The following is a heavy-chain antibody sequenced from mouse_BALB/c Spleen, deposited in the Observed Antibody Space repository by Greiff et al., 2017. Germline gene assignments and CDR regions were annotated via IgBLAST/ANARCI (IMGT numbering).Heavy chain of an antibody. V-gene: IGHV1-12*01. J-gene: IGHJ2*01. Sequence: VQLQQPGAELVKPGASVKMSCKASGYTFTSYNMHWVKQTPGQGLEWIGAIYPGNGDTSYNQKFKGKATLTADKSSSTAYMQLSSLTSEDSAVYYCARTGYFDYWGQGTTLTVSS. CDR2: IYPGNGDT. CDR1: GYTFTSYN. D-gene: IGHD4-1*01. CDR3: ARTGYFDY.